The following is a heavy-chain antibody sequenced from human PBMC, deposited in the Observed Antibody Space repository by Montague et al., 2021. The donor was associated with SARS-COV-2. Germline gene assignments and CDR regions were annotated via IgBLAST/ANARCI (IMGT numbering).Heavy chain of an antibody. D-gene: IGHD6-13*01. V-gene: IGHV4-4*07. CDR3: AIAGYSSNWDNWIDP. J-gene: IGHJ5*02. CDR2: IYSRGGT. CDR1: GDSISDYY. Sequence: SETLSLTCRVSGDSISDYYGSWIRQSGGKGLEWIGRIYSRGGTNYNPSLKSRVTMSVDTSKKQFSLKLNYVTAADTAFYYCAIAGYSSNWDNWIDPWGQGTLVTVSS.